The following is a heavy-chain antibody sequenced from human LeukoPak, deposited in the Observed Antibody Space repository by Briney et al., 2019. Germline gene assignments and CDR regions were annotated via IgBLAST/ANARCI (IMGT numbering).Heavy chain of an antibody. Sequence: ASVKVSCKASGYTFTNSYIHWVRQAPGQGLEWMGSMNPKSGGTKYAQKVQGRVSMTRNTSISTAYMELASLTSGDTAVYYCARAGGRSWFDPWGQGTLVTVSS. J-gene: IGHJ5*02. D-gene: IGHD1-26*01. CDR1: GYTFTNSY. CDR2: MNPKSGGT. CDR3: ARAGGRSWFDP. V-gene: IGHV1-2*02.